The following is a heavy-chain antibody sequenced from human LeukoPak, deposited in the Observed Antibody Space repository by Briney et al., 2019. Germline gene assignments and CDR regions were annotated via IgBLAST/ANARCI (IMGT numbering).Heavy chain of an antibody. Sequence: ASVKVSCKASGYTFTSYYMHWVRQAPGQGLEWMGWINPNSGGTNYAQKFQGRVTMTRDTSISTAYMELSRLRSDDTAVYYCARDRGPAYCGGDCYSGAFDIWGQGTMVTVSS. CDR2: INPNSGGT. D-gene: IGHD2-21*02. CDR1: GYTFTSYY. V-gene: IGHV1-2*02. J-gene: IGHJ3*02. CDR3: ARDRGPAYCGGDCYSGAFDI.